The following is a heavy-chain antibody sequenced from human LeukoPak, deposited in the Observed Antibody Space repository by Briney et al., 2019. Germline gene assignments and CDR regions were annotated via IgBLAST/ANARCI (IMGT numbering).Heavy chain of an antibody. D-gene: IGHD2-8*01. V-gene: IGHV3-64*02. CDR2: ISSNWGST. CDR1: GFTFSSYA. CDR3: ARVSKYCTNCVCYGFHGMDV. Sequence: GRSLRLSCAASGFTFSSYAMHWVRQAPGKGLEYVSAISSNWGSTYYADSVKGRFTISRDNSKNTLYLKMGSLRGEDMAVYYCARVSKYCTNCVCYGFHGMDVWGQGTTVTVSS. J-gene: IGHJ6*02.